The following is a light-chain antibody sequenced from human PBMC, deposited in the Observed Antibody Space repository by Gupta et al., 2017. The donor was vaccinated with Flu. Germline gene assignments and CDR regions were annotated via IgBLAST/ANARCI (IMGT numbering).Light chain of an antibody. Sequence: QSTSTPPASVSGSPRPSLTISCPGTSSDVGGYNYVSWYQQHPGKAPKLMIYEVSNRPSGVSNRFSGSKSGNTASLTISGLQAEDEADYYCSSYTSSSTVVFGGGTKLTVL. CDR2: EVS. J-gene: IGLJ2*01. V-gene: IGLV2-14*01. CDR3: SSYTSSSTVV. CDR1: SSDVGGYNY.